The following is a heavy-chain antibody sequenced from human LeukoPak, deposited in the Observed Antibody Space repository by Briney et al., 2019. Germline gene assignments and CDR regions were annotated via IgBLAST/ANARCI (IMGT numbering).Heavy chain of an antibody. V-gene: IGHV1-3*04. CDR1: GYTFTTYA. CDR2: INSDNGNT. J-gene: IGHJ5*02. D-gene: IGHD3-9*01. Sequence: ASVKVSCKASGYTFTTYAIHWVRQAPGQRLEWMGWINSDNGNTKYSQKFQGRVTVTRDTSAYTAYMELRSLSSADTAIYFCARAPYDFLTGFSLNWIDPWGQGALVTVSS. CDR3: ARAPYDFLTGFSLNWIDP.